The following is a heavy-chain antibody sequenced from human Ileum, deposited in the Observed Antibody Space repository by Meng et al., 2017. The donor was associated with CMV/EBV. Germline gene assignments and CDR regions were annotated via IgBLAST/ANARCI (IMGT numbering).Heavy chain of an antibody. CDR3: ARGTSQAWELLHY. V-gene: IGHV4-34*01. CDR2: IFHVGGT. J-gene: IGHJ4*02. Sequence: QVKLHRWGEGLLTPSETLSPTCGVYDESSSSYFWTWIRQPPGKGLEWIGEIFHVGGTSYNPSLEGRATISVDTSKKQFSLKLSSVTAADTAVYYCARGTSQAWELLHYWGQGTLVTVSS. D-gene: IGHD2-15*01. CDR1: DESSSSYF.